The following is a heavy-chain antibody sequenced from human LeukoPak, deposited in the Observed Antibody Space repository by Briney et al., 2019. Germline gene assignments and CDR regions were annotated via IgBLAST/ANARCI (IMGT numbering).Heavy chain of an antibody. D-gene: IGHD1-26*01. Sequence: GALRLSCTVSGFTVSSNSMSWVRQAPGKGLEWVSFIYSSVTHYSDSVKGRFTISRDNSKNSLYLQMNSLRAEDTALYYCAKDYAVGVDNYYYYYMGVWGKGTTVTVSS. V-gene: IGHV3-53*05. J-gene: IGHJ6*03. CDR2: IYSSVT. CDR1: GFTVSSNS. CDR3: AKDYAVGVDNYYYYYMGV.